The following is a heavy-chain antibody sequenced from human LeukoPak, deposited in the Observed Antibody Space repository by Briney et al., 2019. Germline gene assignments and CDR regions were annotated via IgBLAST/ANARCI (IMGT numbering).Heavy chain of an antibody. V-gene: IGHV1-2*06. CDR3: ARDSGSYSVSFDY. CDR2: INPNSGGT. D-gene: IGHD1-26*01. CDR1: GYTFTGYY. J-gene: IGHJ4*02. Sequence: ASVKVSCKASGYTFTGYYMHWVRQAPGQGLEWMGRINPNSGGTNYAQKLQGRVTMTTDTSTSTACMELRSLRSDDTAVYYCARDSGSYSVSFDYWGQGTLVTVSS.